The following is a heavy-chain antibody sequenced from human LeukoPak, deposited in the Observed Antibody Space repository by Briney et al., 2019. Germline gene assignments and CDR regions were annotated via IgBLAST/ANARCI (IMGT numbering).Heavy chain of an antibody. CDR3: ARDYYGSGKYYYYGMDV. Sequence: ESSQTLSLTCTVSGGSISSGDYYWRWIRQPPGKGLEWIGYIYYSGSTYYNPSLKSRVTISVDTSKNQFSLKLSSVTAADTAVYYCARDYYGSGKYYYYGMDVWGKGTTVTVSS. CDR1: GGSISSGDYY. J-gene: IGHJ6*04. D-gene: IGHD3-10*01. CDR2: IYYSGST. V-gene: IGHV4-30-4*01.